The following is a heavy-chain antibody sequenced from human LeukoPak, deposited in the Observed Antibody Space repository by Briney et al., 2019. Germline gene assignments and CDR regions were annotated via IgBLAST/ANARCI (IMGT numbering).Heavy chain of an antibody. D-gene: IGHD5-24*01. CDR1: GFTFSSYA. V-gene: IGHV3-23*01. Sequence: GGSLTLSCVACGFTFSSYAMSWVRQAPGKGLQWVSSFSGSGGSTYYADSVKGRFTLSKDNSKNTLYLQMNSLRAEDTAVYYCARSGYKRFDYWGQGTLVTVSS. J-gene: IGHJ4*02. CDR3: ARSGYKRFDY. CDR2: FSGSGGST.